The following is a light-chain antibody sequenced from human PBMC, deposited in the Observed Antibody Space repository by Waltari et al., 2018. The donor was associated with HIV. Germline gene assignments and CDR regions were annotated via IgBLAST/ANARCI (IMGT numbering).Light chain of an antibody. J-gene: IGKJ1*01. Sequence: DIVMTQSPDSLAVSLGERATVNCKSSQSVLYSSKNKNYLAWYKQKPGQPPKLLIYWASTRESGVPDRFSGSGSGTDFTLTISSLQAEDVAVYYCQQYYGTPPTFGQGTKVEIK. CDR1: QSVLYSSKNKNY. V-gene: IGKV4-1*01. CDR3: QQYYGTPPT. CDR2: WAS.